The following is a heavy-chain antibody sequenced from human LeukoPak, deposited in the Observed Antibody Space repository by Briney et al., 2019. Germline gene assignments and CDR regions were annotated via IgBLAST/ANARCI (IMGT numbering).Heavy chain of an antibody. CDR3: ARSSEWPFFDY. CDR2: MCYSGST. Sequence: SETLSLTCSVSGGSISSYYWSWIRQPPGKGLEWIGYMCYSGSTNYNPPLKSRVTISVETSKNQFSLKLSSVTAADTAVYYCARSSEWPFFDYWGQGTLVTVSS. D-gene: IGHD6-19*01. J-gene: IGHJ4*02. CDR1: GGSISSYY. V-gene: IGHV4-59*01.